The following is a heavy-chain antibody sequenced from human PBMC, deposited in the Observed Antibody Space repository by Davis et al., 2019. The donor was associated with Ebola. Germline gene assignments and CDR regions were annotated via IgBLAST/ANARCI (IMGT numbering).Heavy chain of an antibody. CDR1: GFTFSSYA. D-gene: IGHD3-10*01. CDR3: AKDRSQTEGIWFRGNKGYYYGMDV. CDR2: ISGSGGST. V-gene: IGHV3-23*01. Sequence: GGSLRLSCAASGFTFSSYAMSWVRQAPGKGLEWVSAISGSGGSTYYADSVKGRFTISRDNSKNTLYLQMNSLRAEDTAVYYCAKDRSQTEGIWFRGNKGYYYGMDVWGQGTTVTVSS. J-gene: IGHJ6*02.